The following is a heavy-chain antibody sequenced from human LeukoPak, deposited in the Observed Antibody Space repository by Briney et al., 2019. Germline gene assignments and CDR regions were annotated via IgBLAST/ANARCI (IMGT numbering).Heavy chain of an antibody. J-gene: IGHJ4*02. CDR1: GGSISSGSYY. V-gene: IGHV4-61*02. CDR3: ARDKRGGSPYYFDS. D-gene: IGHD1-26*01. CDR2: IYTGGST. Sequence: SETLPLTCTVSGGSISSGSYYWSWIRQAAGKGVEWIGRIYTGGSTNYNPSLKSRVTISVDTSKNQFSLKLSSVTAADTAVYYCARDKRGGSPYYFDSWGQGTLVTVSS.